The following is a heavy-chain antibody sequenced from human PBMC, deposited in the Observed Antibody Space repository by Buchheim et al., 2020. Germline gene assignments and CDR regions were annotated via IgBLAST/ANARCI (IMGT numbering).Heavy chain of an antibody. J-gene: IGHJ6*02. CDR2: RIPIFGTA. D-gene: IGHD2-2*01. CDR3: ARGSCSSTSCLIRYYYYGMDV. Sequence: QVQLVQSGAEVKKPGSSVKVSCKASGGTFSSYAISWVRQAPGQGLEWMGGRIPIFGTANYAQKFQGRVTTTADESTSTAYMELSSLRSEDTAVYYCARGSCSSTSCLIRYYYYGMDVWGQGTT. CDR1: GGTFSSYA. V-gene: IGHV1-69*01.